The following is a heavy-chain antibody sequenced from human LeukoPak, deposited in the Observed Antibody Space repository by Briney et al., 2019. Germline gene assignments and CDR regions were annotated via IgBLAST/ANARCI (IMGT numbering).Heavy chain of an antibody. V-gene: IGHV1-69*06. CDR2: IIPIFGKA. CDR3: ARRGTYYYDSSGYYFFDY. J-gene: IGHJ4*02. D-gene: IGHD3-22*01. Sequence: ASVKDSCKASGGTFSNYVINWVRQAPGQGLEWMGGIIPIFGKANYAQKFQGRVTISADKSTSTAYMELSRLRSDDTAVYYCARRGTYYYDSSGYYFFDYWGQGTLVTVSS. CDR1: GGTFSNYV.